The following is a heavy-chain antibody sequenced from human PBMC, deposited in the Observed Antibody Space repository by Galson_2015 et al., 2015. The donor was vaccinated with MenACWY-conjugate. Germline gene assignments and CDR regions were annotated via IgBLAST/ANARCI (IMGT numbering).Heavy chain of an antibody. D-gene: IGHD2-15*01. CDR1: GFTFSSYA. V-gene: IGHV3-23*01. J-gene: IGHJ4*02. CDR2: ISGSGGST. Sequence: SLRLSCAASGFTFSSYAMSWVRQAPGKGLEWVSAISGSGGSTYYADSVKGRFTISRDNSKNTLYLQMNSLRAEDTAVYYCAKGPIVAVVAASMGKEPSFDYWGQGTLVTVSS. CDR3: AKGPIVAVVAASMGKEPSFDY.